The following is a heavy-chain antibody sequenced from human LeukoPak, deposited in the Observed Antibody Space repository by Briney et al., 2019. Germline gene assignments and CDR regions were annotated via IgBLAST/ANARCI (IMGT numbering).Heavy chain of an antibody. V-gene: IGHV1-2*02. Sequence: ASVKVSCKASGYTFTGYYMHWVRQAPGQGPEWMGWINPNSGGPIYAQKFQGRVTLTRDTSISTAYMELSRLRSDDTAVYYCARVGAVVGTEDYWGQGTLVTVSS. CDR2: INPNSGGP. J-gene: IGHJ4*02. CDR3: ARVGAVVGTEDY. CDR1: GYTFTGYY. D-gene: IGHD6-19*01.